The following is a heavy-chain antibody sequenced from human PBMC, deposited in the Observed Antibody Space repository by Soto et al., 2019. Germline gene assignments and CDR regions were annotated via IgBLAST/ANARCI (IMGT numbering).Heavy chain of an antibody. CDR2: ISSNGAST. J-gene: IGHJ5*02. D-gene: IGHD2-21*02. CDR3: VKGTAWMQNWFDP. Sequence: PGGSLRLSCSASGFIFSIYAMHWVRQAPGRGLEHVSTISSNGASTSYAASVKGRFTISRDDSKNTLYLQMSSLRPEDTAVYYCVKGTAWMQNWFDPWGQGALVTVSS. V-gene: IGHV3-64D*06. CDR1: GFIFSIYA.